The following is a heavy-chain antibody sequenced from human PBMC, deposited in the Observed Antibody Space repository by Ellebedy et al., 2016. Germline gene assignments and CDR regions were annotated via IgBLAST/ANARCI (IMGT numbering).Heavy chain of an antibody. CDR1: GYTFTSYG. CDR3: AKGGYSYGYYFDY. J-gene: IGHJ4*02. Sequence: ASVKVSCKASGYTFTSYGISWVRQAPGQGLEWMGWISAYKGNTNYAQKFQGWVTMTRDTSFSTAYMEMRRLRSDDTAVYYCAKGGYSYGYYFDYWGQGTLVTVSS. CDR2: ISAYKGNT. D-gene: IGHD5-18*01. V-gene: IGHV1-18*01.